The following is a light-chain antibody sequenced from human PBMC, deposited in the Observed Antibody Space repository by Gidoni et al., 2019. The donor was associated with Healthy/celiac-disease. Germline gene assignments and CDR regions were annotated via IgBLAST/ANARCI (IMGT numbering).Light chain of an antibody. CDR1: QRISSSY. Sequence: IVFTHSPGTLSLSPGERATLSCRASQRISSSYLAWYQQKPGQDPRLLIYGASSRATGIPGRFSGSGSGTGFTLTISRLEPGDFAVYYCQQYGSSPKTFGQXTKVEIK. CDR3: QQYGSSPKT. CDR2: GAS. V-gene: IGKV3-20*01. J-gene: IGKJ1*01.